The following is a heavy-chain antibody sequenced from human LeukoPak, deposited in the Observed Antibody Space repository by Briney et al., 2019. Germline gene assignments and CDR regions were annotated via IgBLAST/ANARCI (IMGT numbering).Heavy chain of an antibody. Sequence: PSETLSLTCAVYGGSFSGYYWSWIRQPPGKGLEWIGEINHSGSTNYNPSLKSRVTISVDTSKNQFSLKLSSVTAADTAVYYCARGHAVSRGPLRFLEWLSPVSGWFDPWGQGTLVTVSS. V-gene: IGHV4-34*01. J-gene: IGHJ5*02. CDR2: INHSGST. CDR3: ARGHAVSRGPLRFLEWLSPVSGWFDP. CDR1: GGSFSGYY. D-gene: IGHD3-3*01.